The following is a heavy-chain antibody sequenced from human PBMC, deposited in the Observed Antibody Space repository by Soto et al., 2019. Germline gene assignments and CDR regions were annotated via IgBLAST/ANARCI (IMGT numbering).Heavy chain of an antibody. CDR1: GFTFSSYG. Sequence: QVQLVESGGGVVQPGRSLRLSCAASGFTFSSYGMHWVRQAPGKGLEWVAVIWYDGSNKYYADSVKGRFTISRDNSKNTLYLQMNSLRAEDTAVYYCARGISYSSGWPDELDYWGQGTLFTVSS. CDR2: IWYDGSNK. CDR3: ARGISYSSGWPDELDY. V-gene: IGHV3-33*01. J-gene: IGHJ4*02. D-gene: IGHD6-19*01.